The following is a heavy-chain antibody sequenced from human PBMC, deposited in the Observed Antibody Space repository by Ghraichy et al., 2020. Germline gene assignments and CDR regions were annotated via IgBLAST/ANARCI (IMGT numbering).Heavy chain of an antibody. V-gene: IGHV3-7*01. CDR1: GFTFSSYW. Sequence: GGSLRLSCAASGFTFSSYWMSWVRQAPGKGLEWVANIKQDGSEKYYVDSVKGRFTISRDNAKNSLYLQMNSLRAEDTAVYYCARETSFWSGYPPEYFQHWGQGTLVTVSS. CDR3: ARETSFWSGYPPEYFQH. D-gene: IGHD3-3*01. CDR2: IKQDGSEK. J-gene: IGHJ1*01.